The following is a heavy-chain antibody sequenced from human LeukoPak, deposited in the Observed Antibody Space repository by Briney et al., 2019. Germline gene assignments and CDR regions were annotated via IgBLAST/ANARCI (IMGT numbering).Heavy chain of an antibody. Sequence: SGTLSLTCAVSGGSISSSNWWSWVRQPPGKGLEWIGEINHSGSTNYNPSLKSRVTISVDTSKNQFSLKMTSVTAADTAVYYCARLRYDSSGYYPPKDYWGQGTLVTVSS. D-gene: IGHD3-22*01. CDR3: ARLRYDSSGYYPPKDY. J-gene: IGHJ4*02. CDR2: INHSGST. CDR1: GGSISSSNW. V-gene: IGHV4-4*02.